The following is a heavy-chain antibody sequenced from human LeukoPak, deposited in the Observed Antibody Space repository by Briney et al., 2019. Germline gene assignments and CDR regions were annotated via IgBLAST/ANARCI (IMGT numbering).Heavy chain of an antibody. D-gene: IGHD2-15*01. CDR1: GGSISSGDYY. CDR2: IYYSGST. Sequence: SETLSLTCTVSGGSISSGDYYWSWIRQPPGKGLEWIGYIYYSGSTYYNPSLKSRVTISVDTSKNQFSLKLSSVTAADTAVYYCARESPTRPYYYYYGMDVWGQGTTVTVSS. J-gene: IGHJ6*02. CDR3: ARESPTRPYYYYYGMDV. V-gene: IGHV4-30-4*01.